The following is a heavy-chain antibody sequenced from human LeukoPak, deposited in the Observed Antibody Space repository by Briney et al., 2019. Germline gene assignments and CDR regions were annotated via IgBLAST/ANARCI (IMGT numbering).Heavy chain of an antibody. D-gene: IGHD5-24*01. J-gene: IGHJ4*02. CDR2: IYTGGST. CDR3: ARDPHGYNSYFDY. V-gene: IGHV3-53*01. CDR1: GFIVSSNY. Sequence: GGSLRLSCAASGFIVSSNYMNWVRQALGKGLEWVSVIYTGGSTYYADSVKGRFTISRDISRNTVHLQMNSLRAGDTAVYYCARDPHGYNSYFDYWGQGTLVTVSS.